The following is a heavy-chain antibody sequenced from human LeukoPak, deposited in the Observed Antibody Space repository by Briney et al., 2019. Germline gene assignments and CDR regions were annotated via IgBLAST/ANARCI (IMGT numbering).Heavy chain of an antibody. J-gene: IGHJ3*02. CDR1: GFTFSSYA. V-gene: IGHV3-23*01. Sequence: GGSLRLSCAASGFTFSSYAMSWVRQAPGKGLEWVSSISGSGGSTYYADTVKGRFTISRDNSKNTLYLQMNSLRAEDTAVYYCARDRDCSSTSCPGGGFGSDAFDIWGQGTMVTVSS. D-gene: IGHD2-2*01. CDR2: ISGSGGST. CDR3: ARDRDCSSTSCPGGGFGSDAFDI.